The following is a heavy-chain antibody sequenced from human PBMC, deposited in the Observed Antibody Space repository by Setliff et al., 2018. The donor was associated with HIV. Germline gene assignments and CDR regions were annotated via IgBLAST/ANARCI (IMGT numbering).Heavy chain of an antibody. CDR1: GYSFTNYW. J-gene: IGHJ3*02. CDR3: ARHRHTAAGTLDAFDI. CDR2: IYPGDSDT. V-gene: IGHV5-51*01. Sequence: GESLKISCKGSGYSFTNYWIGWVRQMPGKGLEWVGIIYPGDSDTRYSPSFQGQVTISADKSISTTYLQWNSLRASDTAMYYCARHRHTAAGTLDAFDIWGQGTVVTISS. D-gene: IGHD6-13*01.